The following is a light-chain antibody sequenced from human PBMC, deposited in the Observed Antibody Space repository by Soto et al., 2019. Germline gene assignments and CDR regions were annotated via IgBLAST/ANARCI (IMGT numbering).Light chain of an antibody. V-gene: IGKV3-11*01. Sequence: EIVLTQSPATLSLSPGERATLSCRASQSVSSYLAWYQQKPGQAPRLLIYDASNRATGIPARFSGSGSVTDFTLTISSLEPEDFAVYYCQQRSNWPRLTFGGGTKVDIK. CDR2: DAS. CDR3: QQRSNWPRLT. J-gene: IGKJ4*01. CDR1: QSVSSY.